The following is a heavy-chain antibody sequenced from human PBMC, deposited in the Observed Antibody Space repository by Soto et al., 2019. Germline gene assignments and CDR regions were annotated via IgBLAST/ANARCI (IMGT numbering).Heavy chain of an antibody. CDR2: ISSSGNTI. CDR3: ASLYCSGTSCRVYYYYGMDV. V-gene: IGHV3-11*01. Sequence: GGSLRLSCAASGFTFSDDYMSWIRQAPGKGLEWVSYISSSGNTIYYADSAKGRFTISRDNAKNSLYLQMNSLRVEDTAVYYCASLYCSGTSCRVYYYYGMDVWGQGTTVTVSS. D-gene: IGHD2-2*01. CDR1: GFTFSDDY. J-gene: IGHJ6*02.